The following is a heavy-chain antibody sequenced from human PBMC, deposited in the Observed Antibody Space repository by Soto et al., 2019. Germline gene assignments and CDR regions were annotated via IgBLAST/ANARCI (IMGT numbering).Heavy chain of an antibody. CDR1: GLTFDDYT. J-gene: IGHJ6*02. V-gene: IGHV3-43*01. CDR2: ISWDGGST. Sequence: GGSLRLSCAASGLTFDDYTMHWVLQAPGKGLEWVSLISWDGGSTYYADSVKGRFTISRDNSKNSLYLQMNSLRTEDTALYYCAKDWGVREQIYYYGMDVSGQGPTVTVSS. D-gene: IGHD3-10*01. CDR3: AKDWGVREQIYYYGMDV.